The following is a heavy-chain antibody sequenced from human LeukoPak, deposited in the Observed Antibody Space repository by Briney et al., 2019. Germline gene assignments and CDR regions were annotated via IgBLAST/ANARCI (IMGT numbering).Heavy chain of an antibody. Sequence: SQTLSLTCAVDGGSVSGYYRGWIRQPPGKGLERIWEINHSGSTNYNPSLKSRVTISVDTSKNQFSLKLSSVTAADTAVYYCARPLRKGGGSSWPGGFDYWGQGTLVTVSS. J-gene: IGHJ4*02. D-gene: IGHD6-13*01. CDR2: INHSGST. V-gene: IGHV4-34*01. CDR3: ARPLRKGGGSSWPGGFDY. CDR1: GGSVSGYY.